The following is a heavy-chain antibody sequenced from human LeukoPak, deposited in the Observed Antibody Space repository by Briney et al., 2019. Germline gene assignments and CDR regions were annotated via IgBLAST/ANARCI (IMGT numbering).Heavy chain of an antibody. CDR2: ISSSSSTI. J-gene: IGHJ4*02. Sequence: GGSLRLSCAASGFTFSSYSMNWVRQAPGKGLEWVSYISSSSSTIYYADSVKGRFTISRDNAKNSLYLQMNSLRAEDTAVYYCARDSRYDILTGPLDYWGQGTLVTVSS. CDR3: ARDSRYDILTGPLDY. CDR1: GFTFSSYS. D-gene: IGHD3-9*01. V-gene: IGHV3-48*01.